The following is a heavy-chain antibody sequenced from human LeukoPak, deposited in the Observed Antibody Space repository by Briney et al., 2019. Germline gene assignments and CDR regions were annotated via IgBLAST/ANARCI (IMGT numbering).Heavy chain of an antibody. CDR2: INHSGST. CDR3: ARQRYSYGSEYFDY. D-gene: IGHD5-18*01. V-gene: IGHV4-34*01. J-gene: IGHJ4*02. Sequence: PSETLSLTCAVYGGSFSGYYWNWIRQPPEKGLEWIGEINHSGSTNYNPSLKSRVTISVDTSKNQFSLKLSSVTAADTAVYYCARQRYSYGSEYFDYWGQGTLVTVSS. CDR1: GGSFSGYY.